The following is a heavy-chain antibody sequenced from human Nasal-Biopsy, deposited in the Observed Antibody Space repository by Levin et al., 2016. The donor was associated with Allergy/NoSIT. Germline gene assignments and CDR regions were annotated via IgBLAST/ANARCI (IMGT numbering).Heavy chain of an antibody. V-gene: IGHV3-72*01. CDR2: SRNKPSYYTT. Sequence: GESLKISCAASGFSLSDYYMDWVRQAPGKGLEWVGRSRNKPSYYTTEYAASVKGRFTISRDDSGNSLYLQMNSLKTEDTAVYYCTKKPGTVIGNDFFDPWGQGTLVTVSS. D-gene: IGHD4-11*01. CDR1: GFSLSDYY. CDR3: TKKPGTVIGNDFFDP. J-gene: IGHJ5*02.